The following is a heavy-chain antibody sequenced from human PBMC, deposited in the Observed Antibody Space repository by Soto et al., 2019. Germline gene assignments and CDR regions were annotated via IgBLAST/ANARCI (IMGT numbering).Heavy chain of an antibody. J-gene: IGHJ4*02. V-gene: IGHV4-61*01. D-gene: IGHD2-21*02. CDR1: GGSVSSGSYY. CDR2: IYYSGST. Sequence: PSETLSLTCTVSGGSVSSGSYYWSWIRQPPGKGLEWIGYIYYSGSTNYNPSLKSRVTISVDTSKNQFSLKLSSVTAADTAVYYCARVGYCGGDCSFPDYWGQGTLVTVSS. CDR3: ARVGYCGGDCSFPDY.